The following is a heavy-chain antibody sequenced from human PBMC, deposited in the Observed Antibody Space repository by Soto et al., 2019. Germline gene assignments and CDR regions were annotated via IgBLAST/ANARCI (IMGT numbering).Heavy chain of an antibody. CDR3: ARSSNSIAAAGTGFDY. Sequence: RLGGSLRLSCAASGFTVSSNYMSWVRQAPGKGLEWVSVIYSGGSTYYADSVKGRFTISRDNSKNTLYLQMNSLRAEDTAVYYCARSSNSIAAAGTGFDYWGQGTLVTVSS. D-gene: IGHD6-13*01. J-gene: IGHJ4*02. CDR1: GFTVSSNY. CDR2: IYSGGST. V-gene: IGHV3-53*01.